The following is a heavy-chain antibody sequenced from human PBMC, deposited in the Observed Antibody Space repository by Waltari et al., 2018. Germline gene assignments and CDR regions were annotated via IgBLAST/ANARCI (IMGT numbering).Heavy chain of an antibody. Sequence: QVQLVQSGSELKKPGASVKVSCKASGYTFTSYAMNWVRQAPGQGLEWMGWINTNTGNPTYAQGFTGRFVFSLDTSVSTAYLQISSLKAEDTAVYYCARDLSITMVRGVIVNWFDPWGQGTLVTVSS. J-gene: IGHJ5*02. D-gene: IGHD3-10*01. V-gene: IGHV7-4-1*02. CDR1: GYTFTSYA. CDR3: ARDLSITMVRGVIVNWFDP. CDR2: INTNTGNP.